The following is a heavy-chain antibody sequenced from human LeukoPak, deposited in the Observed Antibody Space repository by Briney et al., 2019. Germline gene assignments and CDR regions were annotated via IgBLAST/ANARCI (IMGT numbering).Heavy chain of an antibody. Sequence: GGSLRLSCAASGFTFSNYAMNWVRQAPGKGLEWVSTITASGGSTYYADSVKGRFTISRDNSKNTLSLQMNSLRAEDTAMYYCARNRGGGSGYSDYWGQGTLVTVSS. CDR2: ITASGGST. V-gene: IGHV3-23*01. J-gene: IGHJ4*02. CDR1: GFTFSNYA. CDR3: ARNRGGGSGYSDY. D-gene: IGHD3-22*01.